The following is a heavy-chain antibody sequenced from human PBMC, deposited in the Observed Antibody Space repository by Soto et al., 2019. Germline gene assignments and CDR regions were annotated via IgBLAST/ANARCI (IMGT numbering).Heavy chain of an antibody. CDR1: GFTFSGYG. V-gene: IGHV3-33*01. J-gene: IGHJ5*02. CDR3: VRSIAVAPGWLDP. D-gene: IGHD6-19*01. CDR2: IWYDGRNE. Sequence: PGGSLRLSCAASGFTFSGYGMTWVRQGPGKGLEWVAGIWYDGRNEYYADSVKGRFTMSRDNSKNTLYLRMNSLRAEDTAVYYCVRSIAVAPGWLDPWGQGTLVTVSS.